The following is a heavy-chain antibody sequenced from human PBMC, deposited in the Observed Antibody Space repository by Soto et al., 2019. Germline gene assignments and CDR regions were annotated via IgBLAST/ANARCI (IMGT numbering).Heavy chain of an antibody. J-gene: IGHJ5*02. CDR2: IKQDGSES. CDR3: ASARHIGP. V-gene: IGHV3-7*01. CDR1: EFTFSNYW. Sequence: PWGSLGLCCAASEFTFSNYWMSWVRQAPGKGLEWVANIKQDGSESNYADSVKGRFTISRDNAENSLYLQMTSLRAEDTAVYYCASARHIGPWGQGTMVTVSS. D-gene: IGHD2-21*01.